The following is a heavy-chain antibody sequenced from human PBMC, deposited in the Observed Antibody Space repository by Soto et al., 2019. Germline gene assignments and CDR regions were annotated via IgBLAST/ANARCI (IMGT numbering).Heavy chain of an antibody. CDR2: IYDAGRT. V-gene: IGHV4-30-4*02. D-gene: IGHD3-10*01. CDR3: ARGISLRITMVRGVINPGNWFDP. Sequence: SETLSLTCTVSGDSIAGDSISGGGYYWSWLRQTPGQGLEWIGYIYDAGRTYFNPSLRSRVSISWDTSKNQFSLKLSSVTAADTAVYYCARGISLRITMVRGVINPGNWFDPWGQGTLVTVSS. J-gene: IGHJ5*02. CDR1: GDSIAGDSISGGGYY.